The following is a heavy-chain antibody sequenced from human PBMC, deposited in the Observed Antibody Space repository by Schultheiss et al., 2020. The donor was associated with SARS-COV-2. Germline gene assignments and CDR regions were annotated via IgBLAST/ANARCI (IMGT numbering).Heavy chain of an antibody. CDR1: GFTFSSYG. J-gene: IGHJ4*02. CDR2: ISYDGSNK. V-gene: IGHV3-30*18. CDR3: AKDLEAAAGTWPRYYFDY. D-gene: IGHD6-13*01. Sequence: GGSLRLSCAASGFTFSSYGMHWVRQAPGKGLEWVAVISYDGSNKYYADSVKGRFTISRDNSKNTLYLQMNSLRAEDTAVYYCAKDLEAAAGTWPRYYFDYWGQGTLVTVSS.